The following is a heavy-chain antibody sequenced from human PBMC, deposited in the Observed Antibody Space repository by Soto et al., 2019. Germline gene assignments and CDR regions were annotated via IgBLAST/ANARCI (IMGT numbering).Heavy chain of an antibody. D-gene: IGHD3-3*01. J-gene: IGHJ6*03. CDR2: IYYSGST. V-gene: IGHV4-59*08. CDR1: GGSISSYY. CDR3: ARQTTIFGVVIPDYYYYMDV. Sequence: SETLSLTCTVSGGSISSYYWSWIRQPPGKGLEWIGYIYYSGSTNYNPSLKSRVTISVDTSKNQFSLKLSSVTAADTAVYYCARQTTIFGVVIPDYYYYMDVWGKGTTVTVS.